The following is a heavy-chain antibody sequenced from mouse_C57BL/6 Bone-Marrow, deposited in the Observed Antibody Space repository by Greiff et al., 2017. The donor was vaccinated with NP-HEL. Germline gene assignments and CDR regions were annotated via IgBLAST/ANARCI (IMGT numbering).Heavy chain of an antibody. CDR2: INPNYGTT. D-gene: IGHD2-4*01. CDR3: ARRGIYYDYLFAY. V-gene: IGHV1-39*01. J-gene: IGHJ3*01. CDR1: GYSFTDYN. Sequence: EVKLVESGPELVKPGASVKISCKASGYSFTDYNMNWVKQSNGKSLEWIGVINPNYGTTSYNQKFKGKATLTVDQSSSTAYMQLNSLTSEDSAVYYCARRGIYYDYLFAYWGQGTLVTVSA.